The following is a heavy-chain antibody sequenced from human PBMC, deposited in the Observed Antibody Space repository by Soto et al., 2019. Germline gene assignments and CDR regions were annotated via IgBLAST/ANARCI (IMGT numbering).Heavy chain of an antibody. Sequence: QLQLQESGPGLVKPSETLSLTCSVSDDSINSDKYYWGWIRQPPGKGMEWIGSIYYRGNAYYNPSLPTPVPISLAKSKNQFSLKLNSETAADSAVYFCARLEGLATTAYYFDVWGPGALVTVSS. CDR1: DDSINSDKYY. CDR2: IYYRGNA. CDR3: ARLEGLATTAYYFDV. V-gene: IGHV4-39*01. J-gene: IGHJ4*02. D-gene: IGHD3-9*01.